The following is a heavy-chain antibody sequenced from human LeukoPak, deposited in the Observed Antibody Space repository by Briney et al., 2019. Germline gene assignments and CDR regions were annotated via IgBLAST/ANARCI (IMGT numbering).Heavy chain of an antibody. CDR1: GYTFTGYY. J-gene: IGHJ5*02. D-gene: IGHD2-15*01. V-gene: IGHV1-18*04. Sequence: ASVKVSCKASGYTFTGYYMHWVRQAPGQGLEWMGWISAYNGNTNYAQKLQGRVTMTTDTSTSTAYMELRSLRSDDTAVYYCARPLGYCSGGSCSSQWWFDPWGQGTLVTVSS. CDR2: ISAYNGNT. CDR3: ARPLGYCSGGSCSSQWWFDP.